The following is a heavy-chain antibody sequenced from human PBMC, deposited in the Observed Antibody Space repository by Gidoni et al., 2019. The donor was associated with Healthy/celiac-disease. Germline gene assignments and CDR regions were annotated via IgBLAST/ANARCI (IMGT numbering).Heavy chain of an antibody. J-gene: IGHJ6*02. CDR2: IYTSGST. Sequence: QVQLQESGPGLVKPSETLSLTCPVSGGSISSYYWSWFRQPAGKGLEWIGRIYTSGSTNYNPSLKSRVTMSVDTSKNQFSLKLSSVTAADTAVYYCARDKLNWNGGQYYYYYGMDVWGQGTTVTVSS. CDR1: GGSISSYY. D-gene: IGHD1-20*01. V-gene: IGHV4-4*07. CDR3: ARDKLNWNGGQYYYYYGMDV.